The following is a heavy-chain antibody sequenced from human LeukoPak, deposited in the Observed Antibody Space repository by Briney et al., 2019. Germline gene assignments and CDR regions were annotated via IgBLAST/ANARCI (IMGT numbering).Heavy chain of an antibody. CDR1: GGSISSYY. CDR3: ARDARRGWFDP. Sequence: SETLSLTCTVSGGSISSYYWSWIRQPPGKGLEWVGYIYYSGSTNYNPSLKSRVTISVDTSKNQFSLKLSSVTAADTAVYYCARDARRGWFDPWGQGTLVTVSS. V-gene: IGHV4-59*01. J-gene: IGHJ5*02. CDR2: IYYSGST. D-gene: IGHD3-10*01.